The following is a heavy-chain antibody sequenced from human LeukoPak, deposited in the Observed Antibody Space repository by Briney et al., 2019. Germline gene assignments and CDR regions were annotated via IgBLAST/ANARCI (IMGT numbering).Heavy chain of an antibody. CDR1: GFTYSSNW. V-gene: IGHV3-7*01. CDR2: IKQDGTET. D-gene: IGHD4-11*01. CDR3: ARYRSNPQM. J-gene: IGHJ4*02. Sequence: GGPLRLSCAASGFTYSSNWMSWIRQAPGTGLEWVASIKQDGTETYYVDSVKGRFTISRDNAKNSLFLQMNSLRVDDTAVYYCARYRSNPQMWGQGTLVTVSS.